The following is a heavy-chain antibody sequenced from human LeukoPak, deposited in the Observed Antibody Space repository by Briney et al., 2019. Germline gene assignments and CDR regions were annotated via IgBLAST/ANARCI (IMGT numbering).Heavy chain of an antibody. V-gene: IGHV3-48*01. J-gene: IGHJ4*02. CDR3: ARGGGMVRDRIIDY. CDR1: GFTFSTYS. Sequence: PGGSLRLSCAASGFTFSTYSMNWVRQAPGKGLEWVSYISSSSSTIYYADSVKGRFTISRDNAKNSLYLQMNSLRAEDTAVYYCARGGGMVRDRIIDYWGQGTLVTVSS. CDR2: ISSSSSTI. D-gene: IGHD3-10*01.